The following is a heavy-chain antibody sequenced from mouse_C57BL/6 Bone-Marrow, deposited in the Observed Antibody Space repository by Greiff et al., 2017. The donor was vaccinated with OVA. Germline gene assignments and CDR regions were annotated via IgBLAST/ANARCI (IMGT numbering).Heavy chain of an antibody. D-gene: IGHD1-1*02. CDR1: GFTFSNYW. V-gene: IGHV6-3*01. J-gene: IGHJ1*03. CDR2: IRLKSDNYAT. Sequence: EVKVEESGGGLVQPGGSMKLSCVASGFTFSNYWMNWVRQSPEKGLEWVAQIRLKSDNYATHYAESVKGRLTISRDDSKRSLYLQMHNLRSEYTGIYYCSRTLSWYFDVWGTGTTLTVSS. CDR3: SRTLSWYFDV.